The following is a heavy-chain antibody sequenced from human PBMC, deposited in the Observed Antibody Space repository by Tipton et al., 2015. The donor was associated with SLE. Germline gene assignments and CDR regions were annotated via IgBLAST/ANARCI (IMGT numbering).Heavy chain of an antibody. V-gene: IGHV3-30*04. Sequence: SLRLSCAASGFTFSIYAMHWVRQAPGKGLEWVAVISYDGSNKYYADSVKGRFTISRDNSKNTLYLQMNSLRAEDTAVYYCAREDILTGSDAFDMWGQGTMVTVSS. J-gene: IGHJ3*02. CDR2: ISYDGSNK. CDR1: GFTFSIYA. CDR3: AREDILTGSDAFDM. D-gene: IGHD3-9*01.